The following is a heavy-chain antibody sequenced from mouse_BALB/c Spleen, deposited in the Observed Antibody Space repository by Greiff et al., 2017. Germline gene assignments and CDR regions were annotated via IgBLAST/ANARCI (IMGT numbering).Heavy chain of an antibody. D-gene: IGHD2-4*01. V-gene: IGHV14-1*02. CDR1: GFNIKDYY. CDR3: ARGRGITTAFAY. CDR2: IDPENGNT. Sequence: EVQLQQSGAELVRPGALVKLSCKASGFNIKDYYMHWVKQRPEQGLEWIGWIDPENGNTIYDPKFQGKASITADTSSNTAYLQLSSLTSEDTAVYYCARGRGITTAFAYWGQGTLVTVSA. J-gene: IGHJ3*01.